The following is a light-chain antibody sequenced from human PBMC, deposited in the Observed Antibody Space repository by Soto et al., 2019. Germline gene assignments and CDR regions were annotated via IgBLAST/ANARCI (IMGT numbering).Light chain of an antibody. CDR3: SSYTSSTTVV. CDR1: SGDVGTYNR. V-gene: IGLV2-18*02. J-gene: IGLJ2*01. Sequence: QSALTQPPSVSGSPGQSVTISCTGTSGDVGTYNRVSWYQQPPGTAPKLMIYEVTNRPSGVPDRFSGSKSGNTASLTISGLQAEDEADYYCSSYTSSTTVVFGGGTQRPS. CDR2: EVT.